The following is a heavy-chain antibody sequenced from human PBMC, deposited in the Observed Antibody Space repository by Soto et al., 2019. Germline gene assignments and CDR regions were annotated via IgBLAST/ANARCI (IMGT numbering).Heavy chain of an antibody. CDR1: GYTFTSYG. CDR2: ISAYNGNT. V-gene: IGHV1-18*01. CDR3: AREGSGYYHGPGWFDP. Sequence: QVQLVQSGAEVKKPGASVKVSCKASGYTFTSYGISWVRQAPGQGLEWMGWISAYNGNTNYAQKLQGRVTMTTDPSTSTAYRELRSLRSDDTAVYYCAREGSGYYHGPGWFDPWGQGTLVTVSS. D-gene: IGHD5-12*01. J-gene: IGHJ5*02.